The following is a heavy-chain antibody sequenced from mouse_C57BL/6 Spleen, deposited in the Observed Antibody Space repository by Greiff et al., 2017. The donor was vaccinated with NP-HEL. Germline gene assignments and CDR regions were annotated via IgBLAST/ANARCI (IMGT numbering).Heavy chain of an antibody. CDR2: ISRGSSTI. D-gene: IGHD2-4*01. CDR1: GFTFSDYG. CDR3: ARAHYDYDEDFDY. J-gene: IGHJ2*01. V-gene: IGHV5-17*01. Sequence: DVKLVESGGGLVKPGGSLKLSCAASGFTFSDYGMHWVRQAPEKGLEWVAYISRGSSTIYYADTVQGRFTISRDNAKNTLFLQMTSLRSEDTAMYYCARAHYDYDEDFDYWGQGTTLTVSS.